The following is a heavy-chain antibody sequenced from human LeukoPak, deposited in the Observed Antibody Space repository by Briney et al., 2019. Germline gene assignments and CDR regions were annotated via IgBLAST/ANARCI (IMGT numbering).Heavy chain of an antibody. CDR1: GYTFTAYY. J-gene: IGHJ5*02. Sequence: ASVKVSCKASGYTFTAYYMHWVRQAPGQGLEWMGWINPNSGDTNYAQNFQGRVTMTRDTSISTAYMELSRLKSDDTAVYYCARPPLGGTYYQNWFAPWGQGTLVTVSS. D-gene: IGHD3-10*01. V-gene: IGHV1-2*02. CDR3: ARPPLGGTYYQNWFAP. CDR2: INPNSGDT.